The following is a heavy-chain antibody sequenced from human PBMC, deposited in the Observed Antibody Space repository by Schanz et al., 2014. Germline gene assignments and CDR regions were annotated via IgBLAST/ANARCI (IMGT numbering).Heavy chain of an antibody. CDR3: SKELRPGTERPRGNFDY. CDR1: GFTVSAYS. J-gene: IGHJ4*02. CDR2: ISGSGRDT. Sequence: EVQVVESGGGLVRPGGSLRLSCSGFTVSAYSANWVRQAPGKGLEWFSAISGSGRDTYYAASVKGRFTISRDNSKNTLAFLMNSLSPLPSSLSSFSKELRPGTERPRGNFDYWGQGTLVTVSS. V-gene: IGHV3-23*04. D-gene: IGHD6-13*01.